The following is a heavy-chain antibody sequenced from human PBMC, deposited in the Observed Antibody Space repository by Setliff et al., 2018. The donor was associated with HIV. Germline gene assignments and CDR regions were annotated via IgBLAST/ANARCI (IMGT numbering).Heavy chain of an antibody. CDR3: AKDRSVRDYNYHYLDV. CDR1: GFTFTGYW. CDR2: ISASGYSA. J-gene: IGHJ6*03. D-gene: IGHD2-15*01. Sequence: PGGSLRLSCAASGFTFTGYWMHWVRQAPGKGLEWFSAISASGYSAYYADSLKGRFTISRDNSKSTLYLQMNSLRPEDTAVYYCAKDRSVRDYNYHYLDVWGKGTTVTVSS. V-gene: IGHV3-23*01.